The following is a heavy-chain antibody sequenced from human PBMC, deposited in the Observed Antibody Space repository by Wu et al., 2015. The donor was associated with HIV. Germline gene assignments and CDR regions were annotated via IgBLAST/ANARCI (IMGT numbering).Heavy chain of an antibody. Sequence: QVQLVQSGAEVKKPGSSVKVSCKASGGTFSSYAITWVRQAPEQGLEWMGGIIPIFGTTKYAQRFQGRLTITADESRTTAYMELSSLRSEDTATYYCAREGVLDSTRVHDAFDIWGQGTMVTVSS. J-gene: IGHJ3*02. V-gene: IGHV1-69*12. D-gene: IGHD3/OR15-3a*01. CDR1: GGTFSSYA. CDR3: AREGVLDSTRVHDAFDI. CDR2: IIPIFGTT.